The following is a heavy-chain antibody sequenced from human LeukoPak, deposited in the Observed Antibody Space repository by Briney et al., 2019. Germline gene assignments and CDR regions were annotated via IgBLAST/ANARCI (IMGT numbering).Heavy chain of an antibody. CDR3: ARDPRTSSTSRNYFES. Sequence: GGSLRLSCAASGFTFSSYSMHWVRQAPGKGLEWVAVISVDGSNKFYAGSVRGRCTISRDNSKNTMSLQMDSLRGEDTAVYYCARDPRTSSTSRNYFESWGQGTLVTVSS. J-gene: IGHJ4*02. CDR1: GFTFSSYS. V-gene: IGHV3-30-3*01. CDR2: ISVDGSNK. D-gene: IGHD6-13*01.